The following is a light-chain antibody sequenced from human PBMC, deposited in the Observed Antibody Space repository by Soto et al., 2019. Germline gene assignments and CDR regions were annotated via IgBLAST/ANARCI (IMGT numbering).Light chain of an antibody. CDR3: SSYAGSLYV. CDR1: SSDGGGYNY. V-gene: IGLV2-8*01. CDR2: EVS. J-gene: IGLJ1*01. Sequence: QSALTQPPSASGSPGRSVTISCTGTSSDGGGYNYVSWYQQHPCKAHKLMIYEVSKRPSGVHDRFSGSKSGNTDSLHVSGLQAEDEADYYCSSYAGSLYVFGTGTKVTVL.